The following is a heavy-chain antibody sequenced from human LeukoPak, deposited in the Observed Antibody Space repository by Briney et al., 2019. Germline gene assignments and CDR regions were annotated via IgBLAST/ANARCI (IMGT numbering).Heavy chain of an antibody. D-gene: IGHD5-24*01. CDR3: ARGDRRDGYRFDY. CDR2: IYSGGST. J-gene: IGHJ4*02. CDR1: GFTVSSTY. V-gene: IGHV3-53*01. Sequence: PGGSLRLSCAASGFTVSSTYMNWVRQAPGRGLEWVSIIYSGGSTYYAESVRGRFTISRDNSKNPLYLQMNSLRAEDTALYYCARGDRRDGYRFDYWGQGTLVTVSS.